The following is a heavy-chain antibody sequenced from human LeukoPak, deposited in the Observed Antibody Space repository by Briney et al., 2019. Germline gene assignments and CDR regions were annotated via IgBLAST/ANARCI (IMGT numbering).Heavy chain of an antibody. D-gene: IGHD2-21*01. CDR1: GFTFSSYS. J-gene: IGHJ4*02. CDR3: ATGFVTAPYYFDY. Sequence: GGSLRLSCAASGFTFSSYSMNWVRQAPGKGLEWVSYISSSSSTIYYADSVKGRFTISRDSAKSSLYLQMNSLRAEDTAVYYCATGFVTAPYYFDYWGQGTLVTVSS. CDR2: ISSSSSTI. V-gene: IGHV3-48*01.